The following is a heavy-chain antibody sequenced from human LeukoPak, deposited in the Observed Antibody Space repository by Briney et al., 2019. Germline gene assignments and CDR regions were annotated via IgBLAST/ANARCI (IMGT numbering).Heavy chain of an antibody. D-gene: IGHD3-22*01. CDR3: ARHPYYYDSSGYYRHPYNWFDP. V-gene: IGHV4-34*01. J-gene: IGHJ5*02. Sequence: ASETLSLTCAVYGGSFSGYYWSWIRQPPGKGLEWIGEINHSGSTNYNPSLKSRVTISVDTSKNQFSLKLSSVTAADTAVYYCARHPYYYDSSGYYRHPYNWFDPWGQGTLVTVSS. CDR1: GGSFSGYY. CDR2: INHSGST.